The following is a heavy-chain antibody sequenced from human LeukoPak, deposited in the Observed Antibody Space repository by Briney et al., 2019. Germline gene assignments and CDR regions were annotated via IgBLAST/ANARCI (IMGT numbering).Heavy chain of an antibody. CDR2: INHSGST. CDR3: ARVGGVERDY. V-gene: IGHV4-34*01. Sequence: SETLSLTCAVYGGSFSGYYWSWIRQPPGKGLEWIGEINHSGSTNYNPALKSRVTISVDTSKNQFSLKLSSVTAADTAVYYCARVGGVERDYWGQGTLVTVSS. J-gene: IGHJ4*02. CDR1: GGSFSGYY. D-gene: IGHD3-3*01.